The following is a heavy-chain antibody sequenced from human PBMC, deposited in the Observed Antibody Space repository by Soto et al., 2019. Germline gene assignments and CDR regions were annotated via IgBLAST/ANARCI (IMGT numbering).Heavy chain of an antibody. CDR3: ARGGAPWLWLGEYFDY. CDR2: ISSSSSTI. J-gene: IGHJ4*02. D-gene: IGHD3-10*01. CDR1: GFNFSGYS. V-gene: IGHV3-48*02. Sequence: VGSLRLSCAASGFNFSGYSMNWVRQAPGKGLEWVSYISSSSSTIYYADSVKGRFTISRDNAKNSLYLQMNSLRDEDTAVYYCARGGAPWLWLGEYFDYWGQGTLVTVSS.